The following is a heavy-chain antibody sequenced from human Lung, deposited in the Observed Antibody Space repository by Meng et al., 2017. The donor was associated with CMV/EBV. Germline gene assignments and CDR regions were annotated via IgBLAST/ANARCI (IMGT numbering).Heavy chain of an antibody. CDR1: AGTFSSYA. J-gene: IGHJ6*02. V-gene: IGHV1-69*05. CDR2: IIPIFGTA. CDR3: ARGNYGDYHYYGMDV. D-gene: IGHD4-17*01. Sequence: SXXVFXKASAGTFSSYAISWVRQAPGQGLEWMGGIIPIFGTANYAQKFQGRVTITTDESTSTAYMELSSLRSEDTAVYYCARGNYGDYHYYGMDVWGQGTXVTVSS.